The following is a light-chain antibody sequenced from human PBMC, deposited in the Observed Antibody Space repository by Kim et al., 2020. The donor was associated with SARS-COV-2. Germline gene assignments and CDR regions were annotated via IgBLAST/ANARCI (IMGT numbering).Light chain of an antibody. CDR2: DDS. Sequence: EIVLTQSPATLSLSPGERATLSCRASQSVNTFLAWYQQKPGQAPRLLIYDDSNRATGIPARFSGSGSGTDFTLTISTLEPEDFAVYYCHQRGGWPLTFGGGTKVDIK. CDR1: QSVNTF. J-gene: IGKJ4*01. CDR3: HQRGGWPLT. V-gene: IGKV3-11*01.